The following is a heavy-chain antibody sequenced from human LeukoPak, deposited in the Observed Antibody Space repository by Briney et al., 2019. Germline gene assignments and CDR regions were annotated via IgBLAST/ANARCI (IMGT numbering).Heavy chain of an antibody. J-gene: IGHJ3*02. CDR2: ISSSGSTI. D-gene: IGHD6-19*01. CDR3: ARDIRGGQWPTYDAFDI. V-gene: IGHV3-11*01. CDR1: GFTFSDYY. Sequence: GGSLRLSCAASGFTFSDYYMSWIRQAPGKGLEWVSYISSSGSTIYYADSVKGRFTISRDNAKNSLYLQMNSLRAEDTAVYYCARDIRGGQWPTYDAFDIWGQGTMVTVSS.